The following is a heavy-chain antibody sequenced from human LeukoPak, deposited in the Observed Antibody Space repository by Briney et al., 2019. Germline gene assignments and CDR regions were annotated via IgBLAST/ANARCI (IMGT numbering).Heavy chain of an antibody. CDR2: INPNSGGT. CDR1: GYIFTGYY. D-gene: IGHD4-17*01. Sequence: ASVKVFCKASGYIFTGYYMHWVRQAPGQGLEWMGRINPNSGGTNYAQKSQGRATMTRDTSISTAYMELSRLRSDDTAVYYCARAYGDHEYDYWGQGTLVTVSS. J-gene: IGHJ4*02. CDR3: ARAYGDHEYDY. V-gene: IGHV1-2*06.